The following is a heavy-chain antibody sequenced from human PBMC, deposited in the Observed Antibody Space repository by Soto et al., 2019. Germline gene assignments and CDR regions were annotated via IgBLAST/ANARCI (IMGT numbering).Heavy chain of an antibody. J-gene: IGHJ4*02. CDR2: IYYSGGT. Sequence: TLSLTCSVSGGSRSSGGYYWSWIRQHPGKGLEWIGYIYYSGGTYYNPSLKSRVTISVDTSKNQFSLKLSSVTAADTAVYYCARFGYSTNIGLDYWGQGTLVTVSS. D-gene: IGHD3-22*01. V-gene: IGHV4-31*03. CDR1: GGSRSSGGYY. CDR3: ARFGYSTNIGLDY.